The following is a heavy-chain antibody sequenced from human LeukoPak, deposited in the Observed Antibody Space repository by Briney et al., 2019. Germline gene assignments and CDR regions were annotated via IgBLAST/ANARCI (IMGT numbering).Heavy chain of an antibody. D-gene: IGHD5-24*01. CDR3: ARYRDGYKMGFDY. Sequence: SETLSLTCTVSGYSISSGYYWGWIRQPPGKGLEWIGSIYHSGSTYYNPSLKSRVTISVDTSKNQFSLKLSSVTAADTAVYYCARYRDGYKMGFDYWGQGTLVTVSS. V-gene: IGHV4-38-2*02. J-gene: IGHJ4*02. CDR2: IYHSGST. CDR1: GYSISSGYY.